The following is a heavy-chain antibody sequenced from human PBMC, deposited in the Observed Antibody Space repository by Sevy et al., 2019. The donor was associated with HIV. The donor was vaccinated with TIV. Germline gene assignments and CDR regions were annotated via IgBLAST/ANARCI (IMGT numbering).Heavy chain of an antibody. J-gene: IGHJ3*01. CDR2: ISYDGSRK. V-gene: IGHV3-30-3*01. CDR3: ARERDRQALNV. CDR1: GFTFGSYA. Sequence: GGSLRLSCAASGFTFGSYAMRWVRQAPGKGLEWLAFISYDGSRKYYADSVKGRFTISRDNSKNTLFMQVNSLRAEDTALYYCARERDRQALNVWGQGTMVTVSS.